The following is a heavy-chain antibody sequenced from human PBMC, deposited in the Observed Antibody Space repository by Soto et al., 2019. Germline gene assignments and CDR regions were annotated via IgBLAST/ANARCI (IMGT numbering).Heavy chain of an antibody. CDR3: AKILITIFGVVIIPYFYFKDV. J-gene: IGHJ6*03. Sequence: EVQLLESGGGLVQPGGSLRLSCAASGFTFSSYAMSWVRQAPGKGLEWVSAISGSGGSTYYADSVKGRFTISRDNSKNTLYLQMNSLRAEDTAVYYCAKILITIFGVVIIPYFYFKDVWGKGTTVTVSS. CDR2: ISGSGGST. D-gene: IGHD3-3*01. CDR1: GFTFSSYA. V-gene: IGHV3-23*01.